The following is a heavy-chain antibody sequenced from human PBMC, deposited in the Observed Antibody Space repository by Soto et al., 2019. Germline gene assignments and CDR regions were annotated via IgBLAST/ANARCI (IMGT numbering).Heavy chain of an antibody. CDR1: GYTFTSYA. D-gene: IGHD2-15*01. J-gene: IGHJ4*02. CDR2: INAANGNT. CDR3: ARGSCSGVSCYSFHFDY. Sequence: ASVKVSCKASGYTFTSYAMHWVRQAPGQRLEWMGWINAANGNTIYSQKFQGRVTITRDTSASTAYIELSSLRSEDTAVYYCARGSCSGVSCYSFHFDYWAREPWSPSPQ. V-gene: IGHV1-3*01.